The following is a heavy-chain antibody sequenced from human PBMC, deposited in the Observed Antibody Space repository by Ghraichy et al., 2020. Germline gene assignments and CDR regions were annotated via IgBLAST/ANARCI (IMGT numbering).Heavy chain of an antibody. V-gene: IGHV3-21*01. J-gene: IGHJ4*02. CDR2: ISSTSTYI. CDR3: ASERYYGSGSYTD. CDR1: GFTFSSYS. D-gene: IGHD3-10*01. Sequence: GGSLRLSCAASGFTFSSYSMNWVRQAPGKGLEWVSAISSTSTYIYYADSVKGRFTISRDDAKNSLHLQMNSLRVEDTAVYYCASERYYGSGSYTDWGQGTPVTVSS.